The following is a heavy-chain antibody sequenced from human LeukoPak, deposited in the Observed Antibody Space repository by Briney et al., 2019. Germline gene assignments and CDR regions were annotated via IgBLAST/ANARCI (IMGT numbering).Heavy chain of an antibody. CDR1: GYTFTSYY. CDR3: ARAPKVVQLERLGAEFDY. D-gene: IGHD1-1*01. V-gene: IGHV1-46*01. J-gene: IGHJ4*02. Sequence: ASVKVSCRASGYTFTSYYTHWVRQAPGQGLEWMGIINPSGGSTSYAQKFQGRVTMTRDMSTSTVYMELSSLRSEDTAVYYCARAPKVVQLERLGAEFDYWGQGTLVTVSS. CDR2: INPSGGST.